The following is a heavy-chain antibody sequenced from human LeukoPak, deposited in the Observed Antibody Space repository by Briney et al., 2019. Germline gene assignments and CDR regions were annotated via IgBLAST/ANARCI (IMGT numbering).Heavy chain of an antibody. D-gene: IGHD3-10*02. Sequence: GGSLRLSCAASGFTFTRYSMGWVRQAPVKGLEWVAHIKEDGSEIFYVDSVKGRFTISRDNAKSSLYLQMNSLGAEDTAIYYCVRSYPYARHWGQGAVHTVFS. CDR2: IKEDGSEI. V-gene: IGHV3-7*03. CDR3: VRSYPYARH. J-gene: IGHJ4*02. CDR1: GFTFTRYS.